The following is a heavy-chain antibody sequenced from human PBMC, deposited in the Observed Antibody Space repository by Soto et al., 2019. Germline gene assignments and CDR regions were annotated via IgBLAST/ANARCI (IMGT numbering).Heavy chain of an antibody. V-gene: IGHV5-51*01. Sequence: GVSLKVSCKGSGYTFIGHWSGWVRLTPGRDLEWMGIIYPGHSESMYSPSFQGQVIMSVDESVNTAKNSLYLQMNSLRADDTAVYYCARMPWNSGHNWFDPWGQGTLVTVSS. CDR3: ARMPWNSGHNWFDP. D-gene: IGHD1-7*01. CDR2: IYPGHSES. CDR1: GYTFIGHW. J-gene: IGHJ5*02.